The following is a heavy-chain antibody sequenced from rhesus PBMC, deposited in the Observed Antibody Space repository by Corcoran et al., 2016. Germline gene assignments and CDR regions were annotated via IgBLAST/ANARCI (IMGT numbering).Heavy chain of an antibody. V-gene: IGHV4-99*01. Sequence: QVQLQEWGPGLVKPSETLSLDSVVSGYSISSNSYWNWIRQHQGKGLEYIGYFDGISERTAYNPSLKNRVTISKDTSKNQFSLRLSSVTAADTAVYYCARRGSDYDNGNNYFDYWGQGVLVTVSS. D-gene: IGHD3-28*01. J-gene: IGHJ4*01. CDR3: ARRGSDYDNGNNYFDY. CDR1: GYSISSNSY. CDR2: FDGISERT.